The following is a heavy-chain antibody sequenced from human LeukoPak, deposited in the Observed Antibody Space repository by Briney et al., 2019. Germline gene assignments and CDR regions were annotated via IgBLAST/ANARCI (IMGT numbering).Heavy chain of an antibody. CDR2: ISSSSSYI. V-gene: IGHV3-21*01. CDR1: GFTFSSYS. CDR3: ARDLYCGGDCYPYYFDY. J-gene: IGHJ4*02. Sequence: GGSLRLSCAASGFTFSSYSMNWVRQAPGKGLEWVSSISSSSSYIYYADSVKGRFTISRGNAKNSLYLQMNSLRAEDTAVYYCARDLYCGGDCYPYYFDYWGQGTLVTVSS. D-gene: IGHD2-21*02.